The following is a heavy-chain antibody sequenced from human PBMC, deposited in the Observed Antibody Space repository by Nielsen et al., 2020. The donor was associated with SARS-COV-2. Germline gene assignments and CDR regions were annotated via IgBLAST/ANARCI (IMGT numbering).Heavy chain of an antibody. J-gene: IGHJ5*02. CDR1: GDSIGSYY. D-gene: IGHD3-3*01. CDR3: ARHYHDFWSGYLAASWFDP. V-gene: IGHV4-59*08. Sequence: SETLSLTCTVSGDSIGSYYWSWIRQAPGKGLEWIGYIYYSGSTNYNPSLKSRVTISVDTSKNQFSLKLDSVTAADTAVYYCARHYHDFWSGYLAASWFDPWGQGTPVTVSS. CDR2: IYYSGST.